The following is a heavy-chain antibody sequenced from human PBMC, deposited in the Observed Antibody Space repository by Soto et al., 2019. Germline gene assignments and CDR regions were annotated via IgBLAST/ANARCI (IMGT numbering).Heavy chain of an antibody. V-gene: IGHV1-69*13. CDR2: IIPIFGTA. CDR1: GGTFSSYA. Sequence: GASVKVSCKASGGTFSSYAISWVRQAPGQGLEWMGGIIPIFGTANYAQKFQGRVTITADESTSTAYMELSSLRSEDTAVYYCARGSRGVVVVAAQGFDPWGQGTLVTVS. D-gene: IGHD2-15*01. CDR3: ARGSRGVVVVAAQGFDP. J-gene: IGHJ5*02.